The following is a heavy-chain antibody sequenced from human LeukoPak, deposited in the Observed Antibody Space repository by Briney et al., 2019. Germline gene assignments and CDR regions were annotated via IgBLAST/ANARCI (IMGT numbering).Heavy chain of an antibody. D-gene: IGHD3-16*02. CDR1: GYTFTSYD. CDR3: ARGFTVYRLSLDY. J-gene: IGHJ4*02. V-gene: IGHV1-46*01. CDR2: INPSGGST. Sequence: ASVKVSCKASGYTFTSYDINWVRQATGQRLEWMGFINPSGGSTSYAQQFQGRVTMSRDTSTSTVYMELSSLSSEDTAVYYCARGFTVYRLSLDYWGQGALVTVSS.